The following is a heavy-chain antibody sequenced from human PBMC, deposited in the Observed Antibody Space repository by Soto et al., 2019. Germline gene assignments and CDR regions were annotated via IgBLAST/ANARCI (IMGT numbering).Heavy chain of an antibody. CDR3: ARDHICSSTRCYVAWFDP. Sequence: LSLTCTVSGGSVSSGSYYWSWIRQPPGKGLEWIGYIYYSGSTNYNPSLKSRVTISVDTSKNQFSLKLSSVTAADTAVYYCARDHICSSTRCYVAWFDPWGQGTLVTVSS. CDR1: GGSVSSGSYY. V-gene: IGHV4-61*01. CDR2: IYYSGST. J-gene: IGHJ5*02. D-gene: IGHD2-2*01.